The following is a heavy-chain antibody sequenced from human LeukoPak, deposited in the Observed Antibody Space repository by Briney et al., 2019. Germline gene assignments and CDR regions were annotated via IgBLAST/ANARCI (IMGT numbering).Heavy chain of an antibody. CDR3: ARLQYSSSSANFDY. CDR1: GGSISSYY. J-gene: IGHJ4*02. V-gene: IGHV4-59*01. Sequence: SETLSLTCSVSGGSISSYYWSWIRQPPGKGLEWIGYIYYSGSTNYNPSLKSRVTISVDTSKNQFSLKLSSVAAADTAVYYCARLQYSSSSANFDYWGQGTLVTVSS. D-gene: IGHD6-6*01. CDR2: IYYSGST.